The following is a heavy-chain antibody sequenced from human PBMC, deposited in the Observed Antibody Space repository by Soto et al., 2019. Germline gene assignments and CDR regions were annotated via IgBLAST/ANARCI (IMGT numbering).Heavy chain of an antibody. D-gene: IGHD2-8*02. V-gene: IGHV4-31*02. CDR2: LSYSGTT. J-gene: IGHJ4*02. Sequence: SEHLSLTCTVSGGSISSSDYFWRWIRQLQGKGLEWLAYLSYSGTTHYNPSLKTRLIISLGTSANQFSVELSSVTAADTAVYFCAVYCICGDGQYAFDMWGQGTMVTVSS. CDR1: GGSISSSDYF. CDR3: AVYCICGDGQYAFDM.